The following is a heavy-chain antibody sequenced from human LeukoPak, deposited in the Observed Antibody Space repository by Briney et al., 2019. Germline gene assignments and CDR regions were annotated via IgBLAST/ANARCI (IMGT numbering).Heavy chain of an antibody. D-gene: IGHD6-19*01. CDR3: ARGGIEVAGTKSY. J-gene: IGHJ4*02. CDR1: GGSFSGYY. CDR2: ISSSSTYT. Sequence: LSLTCAVYGGSFSGYYWSWIRQAPGKGLEWVSYISSSSTYTNYADSVKGRSTISRDNAKNSLYLQMNSLRAEDTAVYYCARGGIEVAGTKSYWGQGTLVTVSS. V-gene: IGHV3-11*06.